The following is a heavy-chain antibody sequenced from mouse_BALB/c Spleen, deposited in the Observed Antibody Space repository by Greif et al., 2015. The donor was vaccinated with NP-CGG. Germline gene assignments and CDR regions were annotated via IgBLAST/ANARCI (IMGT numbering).Heavy chain of an antibody. CDR3: TRSYDGYPYDFYY. CDR1: GYTFTSYY. J-gene: IGHJ2*01. V-gene: IGHV1S81*02. D-gene: IGHD2-3*01. Sequence: QVHVKQSGAELVKPGASVKLSCKASGYTFTSYYMYWVKPTPGQGLAWIGEINPSTGGTNFNEKFKSKATLTVDKSSSTSYMQRSSRTAEYSAFYYFTRSYDGYPYDFYYCVQGTTLTVSS. CDR2: INPSTGGT.